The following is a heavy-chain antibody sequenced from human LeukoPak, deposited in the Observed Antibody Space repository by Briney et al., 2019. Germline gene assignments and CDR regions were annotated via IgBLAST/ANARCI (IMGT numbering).Heavy chain of an antibody. CDR3: ARLGGRGASF. CDR1: GGSISSTADH. Sequence: SETLSLTCIVSGGSISSTADHWGWLRQPPGKGLEWIGNIYFSGSTYYNPSLKSRVTMSVDTSKNQFSLTLSSVTAADAAVYYFARLGGRGASFWGQGTLVTVSS. V-gene: IGHV4-39*07. D-gene: IGHD2-2*01. J-gene: IGHJ4*02. CDR2: IYFSGST.